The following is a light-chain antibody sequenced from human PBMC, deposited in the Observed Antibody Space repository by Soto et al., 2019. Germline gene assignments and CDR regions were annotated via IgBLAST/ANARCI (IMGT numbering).Light chain of an antibody. CDR2: DVR. J-gene: IGLJ1*01. CDR3: SSYTSSSTYV. V-gene: IGLV2-11*01. Sequence: QSALTQPRSVSGSPGQSVTMSCTGASSDVGNYNSVSWYQQHPGKAPKLIIYDVRKRPSGVPDRFSGSKSGNTASLTISGLQAEDEADYYCSSYTSSSTYVFGTGTKLTVL. CDR1: SSDVGNYNS.